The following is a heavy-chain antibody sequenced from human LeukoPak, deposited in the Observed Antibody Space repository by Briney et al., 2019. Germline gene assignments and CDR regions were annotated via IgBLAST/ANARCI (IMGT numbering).Heavy chain of an antibody. CDR3: AKDSTDYIWENNRAEYYFDY. J-gene: IGHJ4*02. CDR2: IRYDGSNK. Sequence: GGSLRLSCAASGFTFSSYGMHWVRQAPGKGLEWVAFIRYDGSNKYNADSVKGRFTISRDNSKNTLYLQMNSLRGEDTAVYYCAKDSTDYIWENNRAEYYFDYWGQGTLVTVSS. V-gene: IGHV3-30*02. D-gene: IGHD3-16*02. CDR1: GFTFSSYG.